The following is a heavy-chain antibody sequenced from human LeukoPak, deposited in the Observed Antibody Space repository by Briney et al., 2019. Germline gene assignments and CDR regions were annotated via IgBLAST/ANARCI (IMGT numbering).Heavy chain of an antibody. CDR2: IYYSGST. Sequence: SETLSLTCTVSGGSISSSSYYWGWIRQPPGKGLEWIGNIYYSGSTFYNPSLKSRVTISVDTSKNQFSLKLSSVTAADTAVYYCARVEYSGSHVDYWGQGTLVTVSS. D-gene: IGHD1-26*01. CDR3: ARVEYSGSHVDY. V-gene: IGHV4-39*07. J-gene: IGHJ4*02. CDR1: GGSISSSSYY.